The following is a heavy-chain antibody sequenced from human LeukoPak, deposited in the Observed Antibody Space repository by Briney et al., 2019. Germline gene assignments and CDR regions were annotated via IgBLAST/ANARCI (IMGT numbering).Heavy chain of an antibody. CDR1: GFTFSRYG. CDR3: ARAVLSGTPYHYGLDV. D-gene: IGHD1-20*01. Sequence: QPGRSLRLSCAASGFTFSRYGMHWVRQAPGKGLEWVAVIWYDETNKYHADSVKGRFTISRDNSKNTLYLQMNSLTAEDTAVYYCARAVLSGTPYHYGLDVWGQGTTVTVSS. CDR2: IWYDETNK. V-gene: IGHV3-33*01. J-gene: IGHJ6*02.